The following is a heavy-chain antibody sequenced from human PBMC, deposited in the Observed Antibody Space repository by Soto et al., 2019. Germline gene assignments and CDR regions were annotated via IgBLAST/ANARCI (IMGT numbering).Heavy chain of an antibody. D-gene: IGHD4-17*01. CDR1: GFTVSSNY. CDR2: LYSAGYS. V-gene: IGHV3-66*01. J-gene: IGHJ5*02. CDR3: ASSYGYYIWRLFDP. Sequence: EVQLVESGGGLVQPGGSLRLSCAASGFTVSSNYMSWVRQAPGKGLEWVSILYSAGYSYYSDSVNGRFTVSRDNSNNTMYLETNHLRAEDSGVYYCASSYGYYIWRLFDPWGQGTLVTVSS.